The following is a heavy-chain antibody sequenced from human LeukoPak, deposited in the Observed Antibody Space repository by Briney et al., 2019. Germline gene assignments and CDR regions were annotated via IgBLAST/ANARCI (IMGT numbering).Heavy chain of an antibody. CDR3: ARDNIGYSYGYVVTYYYMDV. V-gene: IGHV4-39*07. CDR1: GGSISSSSYY. Sequence: SETLSLTCTVSGGSISSSSYYWGWIRQPPGKGLEWIGSIYYSGSTYYNPSLKSRVTISVDTSKNQFSLKLSSVTAADTAVYYCARDNIGYSYGYVVTYYYMDVWGKGTTVTVSS. D-gene: IGHD5-18*01. J-gene: IGHJ6*03. CDR2: IYYSGST.